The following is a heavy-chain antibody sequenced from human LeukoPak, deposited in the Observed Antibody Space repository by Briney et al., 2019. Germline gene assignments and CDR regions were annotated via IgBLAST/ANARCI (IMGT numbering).Heavy chain of an antibody. CDR1: GFTFSDYY. Sequence: GGSLRLSCAASGFTFSDYYMSWIRQAPGKGLEWVSYISSSGSTIYYADSVKGRFTISRDNAKNSLYLQTTSLRAEDTAVYYCARASRVVVPAAIAGEFDYWGQGTLVTVSS. J-gene: IGHJ4*02. CDR2: ISSSGSTI. CDR3: ARASRVVVPAAIAGEFDY. V-gene: IGHV3-11*04. D-gene: IGHD2-2*02.